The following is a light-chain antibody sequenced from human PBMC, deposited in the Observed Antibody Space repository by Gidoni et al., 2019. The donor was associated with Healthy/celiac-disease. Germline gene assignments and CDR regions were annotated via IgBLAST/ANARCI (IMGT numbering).Light chain of an antibody. J-gene: IGLJ1*01. Sequence: QSVLTQLPSASGSPGQRVTISCSGSSSNIGSNYVYWYQQLPGTAPKLLAYSNIQRPSVVPARFSGSTSGSSASLAISGLRSYDESDYYCAAWDDCLSGLYVFGTWTKVTVL. CDR3: AAWDDCLSGLYV. V-gene: IGLV1-47*02. CDR1: SSNIGSNY. CDR2: SNI.